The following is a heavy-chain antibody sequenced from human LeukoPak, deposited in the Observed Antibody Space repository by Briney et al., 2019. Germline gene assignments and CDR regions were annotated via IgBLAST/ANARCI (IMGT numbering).Heavy chain of an antibody. CDR3: ARVMYCSSTTCLPAFDI. CDR2: IYYSGST. V-gene: IGHV4-39*07. D-gene: IGHD2-2*01. J-gene: IGHJ3*02. Sequence: SETLSLTCTVSGDSISSTIHYWAWIRQPPGKGLEWIGSIYYSGSTYSNPSLKSRVTTSLDRTKNQFSLKLTSVTAADTAVYYCARVMYCSSTTCLPAFDIWGQGTMVTVSS. CDR1: GDSISSTIHY.